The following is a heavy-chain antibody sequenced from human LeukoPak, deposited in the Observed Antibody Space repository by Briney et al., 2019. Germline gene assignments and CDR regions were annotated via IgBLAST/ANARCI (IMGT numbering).Heavy chain of an antibody. CDR3: ARGLRPNYDFWSGYHNWFDP. D-gene: IGHD3-3*01. J-gene: IGHJ5*02. V-gene: IGHV4-59*01. Sequence: SETLSLTCTVSGGSISSYYWSWIRQPPGKGLEWIGYIYYSGSTNYNPSLKSRVTISVDTSKNQFSLKLSSVTAADTAVYYCARGLRPNYDFWSGYHNWFDPRGQGTLVTVSS. CDR1: GGSISSYY. CDR2: IYYSGST.